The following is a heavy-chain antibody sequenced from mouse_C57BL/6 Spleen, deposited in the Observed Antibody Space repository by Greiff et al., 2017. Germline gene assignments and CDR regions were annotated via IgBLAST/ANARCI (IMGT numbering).Heavy chain of an antibody. D-gene: IGHD2-2*01. CDR3: ARGGGSGLRGRYFDV. CDR1: GFTFSSYA. CDR2: ISDGGSYT. V-gene: IGHV5-4*01. J-gene: IGHJ1*03. Sequence: VQLKESGGGLVKPGGSLKLSCAASGFTFSSYAMSWVRQTPEKRLEWVATISDGGSYTYYPDNVKGRFTISRDNAKNNLYLQMSHLKSEDTAMYYCARGGGSGLRGRYFDVWGTGTTVTVSS.